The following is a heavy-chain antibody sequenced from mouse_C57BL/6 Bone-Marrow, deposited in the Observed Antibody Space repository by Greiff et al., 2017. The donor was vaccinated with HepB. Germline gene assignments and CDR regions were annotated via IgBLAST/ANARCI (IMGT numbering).Heavy chain of an antibody. Sequence: EVQLVESGGGLVQPGGSLKLSCAASGFTFSDYYMYWVRQTPEKRLEWVAYISNGGGSTYYPDTVKGRFTISRDNAKNTLYLQMSRLKSEDTAMYYCARQDDGYSSFAYWGQGTLVTVSA. V-gene: IGHV5-12*01. CDR1: GFTFSDYY. CDR2: ISNGGGST. J-gene: IGHJ3*01. D-gene: IGHD2-3*01. CDR3: ARQDDGYSSFAY.